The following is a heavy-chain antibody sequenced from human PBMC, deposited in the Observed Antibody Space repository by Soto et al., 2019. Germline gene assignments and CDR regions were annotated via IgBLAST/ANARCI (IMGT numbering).Heavy chain of an antibody. CDR2: INPSGGST. D-gene: IGHD4-17*01. V-gene: IGHV1-46*01. J-gene: IGHJ6*02. CDR3: ATVNYGYYGMDV. CDR1: ADTFTSYY. Sequence: ASVKVFCKAPADTFTSYYMHWVRQAPGQGLEWMGIINPSGGSTSYAQKFQGRVTMTRDTSTSTVYMELSSLRSEDTAVYYCATVNYGYYGMDVWGQGTTVTVSS.